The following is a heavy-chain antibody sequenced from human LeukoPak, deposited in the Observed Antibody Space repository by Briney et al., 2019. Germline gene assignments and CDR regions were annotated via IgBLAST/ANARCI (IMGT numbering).Heavy chain of an antibody. CDR2: TSGSGRSI. V-gene: IGHV3-23*01. J-gene: IGHJ4*02. CDR1: GFTFSSYA. Sequence: PGGSLRLSCAASGFTFSSYAMSWVRQAPGKGLEWVSGTSGSGRSIHYADSVKGRFTISRDNSKNTLYLQMNSLRADDTAVYYCAKRPRGNYLDPFDYWGQGTLVTVSS. D-gene: IGHD3-10*01. CDR3: AKRPRGNYLDPFDY.